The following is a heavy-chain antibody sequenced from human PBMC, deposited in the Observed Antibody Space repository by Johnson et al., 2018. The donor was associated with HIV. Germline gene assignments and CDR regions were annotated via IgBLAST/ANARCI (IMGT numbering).Heavy chain of an antibody. CDR1: GFPFDDYT. D-gene: IGHD6-19*01. CDR2: FSWDGGST. J-gene: IGHJ3*02. CDR3: AKGGLGHTDAFDI. Sequence: VQLVESGGVVVQPGGSLRLPCAASGFPFDDYTLHWVRQGPGKRLEWVSLFSWDGGSTYYGDSLKGRFTISRDNSKNSLYLQMNSLRSEDTALYYCAKGGLGHTDAFDIWGQGTMVNVSS. V-gene: IGHV3-43*01.